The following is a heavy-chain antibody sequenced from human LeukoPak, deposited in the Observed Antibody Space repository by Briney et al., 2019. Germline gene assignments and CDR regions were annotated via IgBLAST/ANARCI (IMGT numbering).Heavy chain of an antibody. J-gene: IGHJ4*02. Sequence: GASVQVSCKASGYTFTTYGISWVRQAPGQGLEWMGWISAYNGNTNYARKFQGRVTMTTDTSTTTAYMELRSLRSDDTAVYYCARRLERHHDFDYWRQGTLVTVPS. D-gene: IGHD1-1*01. CDR2: ISAYNGNT. CDR1: GYTFTTYG. CDR3: ARRLERHHDFDY. V-gene: IGHV1-18*01.